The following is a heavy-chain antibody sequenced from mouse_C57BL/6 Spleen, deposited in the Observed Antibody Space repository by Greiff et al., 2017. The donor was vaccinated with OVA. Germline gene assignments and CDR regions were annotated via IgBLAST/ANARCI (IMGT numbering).Heavy chain of an antibody. Sequence: DVMLVESGEGLVKPGGSLKLSCAASGFTFSSYAMSWVRQTPEKRLEWVAYISSGGDYIYYADTVKGRFTISRDNARNTLYLQMSSLKSEDTAMYYCTREGFRRGYFDYWGQGTTLTVSS. J-gene: IGHJ2*01. CDR2: ISSGGDYI. V-gene: IGHV5-9-1*02. CDR3: TREGFRRGYFDY. CDR1: GFTFSSYA.